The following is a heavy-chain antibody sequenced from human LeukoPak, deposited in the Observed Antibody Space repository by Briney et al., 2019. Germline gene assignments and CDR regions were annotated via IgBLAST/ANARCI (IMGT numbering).Heavy chain of an antibody. D-gene: IGHD3-10*01. J-gene: IGHJ4*02. CDR2: ISGSGGRT. CDR3: VTDGENLLVRAIDY. CDR1: GFIFSRYA. V-gene: IGHV3-23*01. Sequence: GGSLRLSCAASGFIFSRYAMSWVRLAPGKGLEWISVISGSGGRTDYADSVKGRFTISRDNAKNSLYLQMNSLRDEDTAVYYCVTDGENLLVRAIDYWGQGTLVTVSS.